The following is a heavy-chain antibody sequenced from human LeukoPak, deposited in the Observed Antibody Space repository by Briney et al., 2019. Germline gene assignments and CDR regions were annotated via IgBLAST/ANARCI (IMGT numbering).Heavy chain of an antibody. Sequence: SETLSLTCAVFGGSFSDYSWTWIRQTPGKGLEWIGEINHRGGTNYNPSLKGRLTISVDTSKNQFSLNLTSVTAADTAVYYCASGVGEFFPDAFNIWGQGTMVGVFS. CDR1: GGSFSDYS. D-gene: IGHD3-10*01. J-gene: IGHJ3*02. CDR3: ASGVGEFFPDAFNI. V-gene: IGHV4-34*01. CDR2: INHRGGT.